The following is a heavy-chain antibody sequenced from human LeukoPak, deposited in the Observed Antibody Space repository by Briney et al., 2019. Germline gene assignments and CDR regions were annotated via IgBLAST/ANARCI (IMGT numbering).Heavy chain of an antibody. D-gene: IGHD2-2*01. CDR2: ISSSSNST. V-gene: IGHV3-21*01. Sequence: GGSLRLSCTASGFTFSIYSMSWVRQAPGKGLEWVSSISSSSNSTYYADSVKGQFTISRDNAKNSLYLQMNSLRAGDTAVYYCARGPSCTSTSCYTTGLFDYWGQGTLVTVS. J-gene: IGHJ4*02. CDR3: ARGPSCTSTSCYTTGLFDY. CDR1: GFTFSIYS.